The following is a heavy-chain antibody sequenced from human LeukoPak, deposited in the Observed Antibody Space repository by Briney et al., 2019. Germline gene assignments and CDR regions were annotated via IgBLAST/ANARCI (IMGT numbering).Heavy chain of an antibody. V-gene: IGHV1-24*01. CDR2: FDPEDGET. CDR3: ATERTDIVATAYDY. D-gene: IGHD5-12*01. CDR1: GYTLTELS. J-gene: IGHJ4*02. Sequence: ASVTVSCTVSGYTLTELSMHWVRHAPGKGLEWMGGFDPEDGETIYAQKFQGRVTMTEDTSTDTAYMELSSLRSEDTAVYYCATERTDIVATAYDYWGQGTLVTVSS.